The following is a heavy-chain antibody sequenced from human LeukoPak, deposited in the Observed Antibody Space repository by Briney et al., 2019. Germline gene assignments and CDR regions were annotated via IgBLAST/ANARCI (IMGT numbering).Heavy chain of an antibody. CDR1: GFTFSSYA. D-gene: IGHD3-22*01. J-gene: IGHJ4*02. Sequence: GGSLRLSCAASGFTFSSYAMSWVRQAPGKGLEWVSAISGSGGSTYYADSVKGRSTISRDNSKNTLYLQMNSLRAEDTAVYYCAKDRRYYDSSGYSHTLDYWGQGTLVTVSS. CDR2: ISGSGGST. V-gene: IGHV3-23*01. CDR3: AKDRRYYDSSGYSHTLDY.